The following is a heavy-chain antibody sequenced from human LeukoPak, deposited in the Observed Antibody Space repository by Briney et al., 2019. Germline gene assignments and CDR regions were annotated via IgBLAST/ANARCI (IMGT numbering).Heavy chain of an antibody. Sequence: SETLSLTCTVSGGSISNYYWSWIRQPPGKGLEWIAYIYYTGSTNYNPSLKSRVTISVDTSKNQFSLKLSSVTAADTAVYYCARVFADDYGDYRDYWGQGTLVTVSS. J-gene: IGHJ4*02. CDR1: GGSISNYY. V-gene: IGHV4-59*08. D-gene: IGHD4-17*01. CDR2: IYYTGST. CDR3: ARVFADDYGDYRDY.